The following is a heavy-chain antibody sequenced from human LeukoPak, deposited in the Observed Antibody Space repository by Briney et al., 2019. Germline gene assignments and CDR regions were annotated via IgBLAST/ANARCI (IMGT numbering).Heavy chain of an antibody. V-gene: IGHV6-1*01. Sequence: SQTLSLTCALSGDSVSSNSVTWNWIRQSPSRGLEWLGRTYYRSTWYNDYAVSVRGRITVNPDTSENQFSLHLNSVTPEDTAVYYCARRLTQYDCFDPWGQGILVTVSS. CDR3: ARRLTQYDCFDP. J-gene: IGHJ5*02. CDR1: GDSVSSNSVT. D-gene: IGHD2-2*01. CDR2: TYYRSTWYN.